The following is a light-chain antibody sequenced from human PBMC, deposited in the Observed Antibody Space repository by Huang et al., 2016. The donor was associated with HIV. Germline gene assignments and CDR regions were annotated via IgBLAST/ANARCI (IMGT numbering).Light chain of an antibody. CDR2: GSS. CDR1: RSVSTN. Sequence: EIVMTQSPATLSVSQGQRVTLSCRANRSVSTNLAWYQQSNGQAPRLLIYGSSTSAPAIPARFSCSGSGTDFSLTISSLQSEDFALYYCHQYNNWLLSFGGGTRV. V-gene: IGKV3-15*01. J-gene: IGKJ4*01. CDR3: HQYNNWLLS.